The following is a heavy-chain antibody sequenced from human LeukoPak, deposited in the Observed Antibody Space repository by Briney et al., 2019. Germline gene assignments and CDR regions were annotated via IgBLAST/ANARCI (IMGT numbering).Heavy chain of an antibody. CDR3: AKELAHYDILTGYLYYFDY. CDR1: GFTFSDYY. D-gene: IGHD3-9*01. Sequence: PGGSLRLSCAASGFTFSDYYMSWIRQAPGKGLEWVSYISSSGSTIYYADSVKGRFTISRDNAKTSLYLQMNSLRAEDTAVYYCAKELAHYDILTGYLYYFDYWGQGTLVTVSS. J-gene: IGHJ4*02. CDR2: ISSSGSTI. V-gene: IGHV3-11*01.